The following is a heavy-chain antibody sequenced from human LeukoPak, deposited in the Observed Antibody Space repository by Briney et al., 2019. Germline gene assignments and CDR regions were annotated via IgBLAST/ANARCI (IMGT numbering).Heavy chain of an antibody. D-gene: IGHD6-13*01. CDR1: GYTYTSYH. CDR3: AREGSSSSGSDP. V-gene: IGHV1-8*01. J-gene: IGHJ5*02. Sequence: GASVKVSCKASGYTYTSYHINWVRQATGQGLEWMGWINPNSGNTGYAQKFQGRVTMSRNTSISTAYMELSSRRAEDTAAYYCAREGSSSSGSDPWGQGTLVTVSS. CDR2: INPNSGNT.